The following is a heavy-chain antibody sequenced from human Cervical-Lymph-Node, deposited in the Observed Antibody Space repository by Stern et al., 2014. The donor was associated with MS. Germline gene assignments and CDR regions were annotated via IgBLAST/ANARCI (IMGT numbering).Heavy chain of an antibody. V-gene: IGHV4-59*01. D-gene: IGHD1-26*01. CDR3: ARRLVAANGAFDI. Sequence: VQLVESGPGLVKPSETLSLKCTVSGGSFSIYHWNWIRQPPGKGLEWIGFILYSGSTYYNPSLKSRVTISVDTSNNEFSLKLTSVTAADTAVYFCARRLVAANGAFDIWGQGTMVAVSS. CDR2: ILYSGST. CDR1: GGSFSIYH. J-gene: IGHJ3*02.